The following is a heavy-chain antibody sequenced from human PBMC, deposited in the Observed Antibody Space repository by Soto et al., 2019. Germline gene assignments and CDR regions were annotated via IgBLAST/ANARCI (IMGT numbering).Heavy chain of an antibody. CDR2: IYHSGST. V-gene: IGHV4-30-2*01. J-gene: IGHJ3*02. D-gene: IGHD2-15*01. CDR3: ASTQYGGKSSGAFDI. Sequence: SETLSLTCAVSGGSISSGGYSWSWIRQPPGKGLEWIGYIYHSGSTYYNPSLKSRVTISVDRSKNQFSLKLSSVTAADTAVYYCASTQYGGKSSGAFDIWGQGTMVT. CDR1: GGSISSGGYS.